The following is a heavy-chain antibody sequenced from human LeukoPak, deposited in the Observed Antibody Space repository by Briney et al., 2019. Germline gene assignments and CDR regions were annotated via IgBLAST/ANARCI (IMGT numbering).Heavy chain of an antibody. Sequence: SETLSLTCTVSGYSISSGYYWGWIRQPPGKGLEWIGSIYHSGSTYYNPSLKSRVTISVDTSKNQFSLKLSSVTAADTAVYYCARGLLDYDILTGYYDYFDYWGQGTLVTVSS. CDR3: ARGLLDYDILTGYYDYFDY. J-gene: IGHJ4*02. D-gene: IGHD3-9*01. V-gene: IGHV4-38-2*02. CDR2: IYHSGST. CDR1: GYSISSGYY.